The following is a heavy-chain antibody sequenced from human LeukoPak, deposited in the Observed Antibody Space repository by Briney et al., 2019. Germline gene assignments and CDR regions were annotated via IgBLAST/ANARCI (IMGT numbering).Heavy chain of an antibody. CDR3: ARDSGCSSTSCYYYYGMDV. Sequence: GGSLRLSCAASGFTFSSYSMNWVRQAPGKGLEWVSSISSSSSYIYYADSVKGRFTISRDNAKNSLYLQMNSLRAEDTAVYYCARDSGCSSTSCYYYYGMDVWDQGTTVTVSS. CDR1: GFTFSSYS. CDR2: ISSSSSYI. J-gene: IGHJ6*02. V-gene: IGHV3-21*01. D-gene: IGHD2-2*01.